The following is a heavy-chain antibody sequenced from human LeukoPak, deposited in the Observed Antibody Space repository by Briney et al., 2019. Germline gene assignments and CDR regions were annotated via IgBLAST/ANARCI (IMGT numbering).Heavy chain of an antibody. D-gene: IGHD2-2*01. CDR3: ARVKLEGSTSRPFDY. V-gene: IGHV1-2*02. J-gene: IGHJ4*02. CDR2: INPNSGGT. CDR1: GYTFTGYY. Sequence: ASVKVSCKASGYTFTGYYMHWVRQAPGQGLEWMGWINPNSGGTNYAQKFQGRVTMTRDTSISTAYMELSRLRSDDTAAYYCARVKLEGSTSRPFDYWGQGTLVTVSS.